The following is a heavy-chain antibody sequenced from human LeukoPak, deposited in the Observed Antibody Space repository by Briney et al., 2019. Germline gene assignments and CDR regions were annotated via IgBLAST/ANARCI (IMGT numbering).Heavy chain of an antibody. V-gene: IGHV3-7*03. CDR2: IKQDGSEK. J-gene: IGHJ4*02. CDR3: ARGGDKDSHFDY. Sequence: GGSLRLSCAASGFTFSSYWMSWVRQAPGKGLEWVANIKQDGSEKNYVDSVKGRFTISRDNAKNSLDLQMNSLRAEDTAVYYCARGGDKDSHFDYWGQGTLVTVSS. D-gene: IGHD2-21*01. CDR1: GFTFSSYW.